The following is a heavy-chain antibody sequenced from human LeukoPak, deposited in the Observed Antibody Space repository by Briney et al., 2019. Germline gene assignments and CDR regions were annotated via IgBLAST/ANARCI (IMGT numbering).Heavy chain of an antibody. J-gene: IGHJ4*02. D-gene: IGHD4-17*01. V-gene: IGHV4-4*07. CDR2: IYTSGST. CDR1: GGSISSYY. CDR3: ARDSFDYGDYYDY. Sequence: SETLSLTCTVSGGSISSYYWSWIRQPAGKGLEWIGRIYTSGSTNYNPSLKSRVTMSVDTTKKQFSLKVTSVTAADTAVYYCARDSFDYGDYYDYWGRGTLVTVSS.